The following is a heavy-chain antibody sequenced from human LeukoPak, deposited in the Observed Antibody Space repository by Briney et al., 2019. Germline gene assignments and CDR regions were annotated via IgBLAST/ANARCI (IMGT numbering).Heavy chain of an antibody. CDR2: IYYSGST. J-gene: IGHJ4*02. CDR1: GGSFSGYY. V-gene: IGHV4-31*11. Sequence: PSETLSLTCAVYGGSFSGYYWSWIRQHPAKGLEWIGYIYYSGSTYYNPSLKSRVTTSVDTSKNQFSLKLSSVTAADTAVYYCARSYYYDSRGYYSKPYYFDYWGQGTLVTVSS. CDR3: ARSYYYDSRGYYSKPYYFDY. D-gene: IGHD3-22*01.